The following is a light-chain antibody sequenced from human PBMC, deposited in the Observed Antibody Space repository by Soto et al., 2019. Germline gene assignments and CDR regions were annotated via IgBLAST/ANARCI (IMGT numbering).Light chain of an antibody. CDR1: SSNIGAGHD. CDR3: QSYDTSLTYYV. V-gene: IGLV1-40*01. Sequence: QPVLTQPPSVSGAPGQRVTISCTGSSSNIGAGHDVHWYQQFPGTAPKLLIYANTNRPSGVPDRFSASKSGTSASLAITGLQAEDEADYYCQSYDTSLTYYVFGAGTKLTVL. CDR2: ANT. J-gene: IGLJ1*01.